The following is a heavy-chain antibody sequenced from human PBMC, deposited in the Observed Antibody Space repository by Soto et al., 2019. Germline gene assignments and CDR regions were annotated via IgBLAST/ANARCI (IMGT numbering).Heavy chain of an antibody. CDR1: GYSFTSDW. CDR3: ARSSRIQLWLVFH. Sequence: LGESLKISCKGSGYSFTSDWIGWVRQMPGKGLEWMGIIYPGDSDTRYSPSFQGQVTISADKSISTAYLQWSSLKASDTAMYYCARSSRIQLWLVFHWGQGTLVTVSS. D-gene: IGHD5-18*01. V-gene: IGHV5-51*01. CDR2: IYPGDSDT. J-gene: IGHJ4*02.